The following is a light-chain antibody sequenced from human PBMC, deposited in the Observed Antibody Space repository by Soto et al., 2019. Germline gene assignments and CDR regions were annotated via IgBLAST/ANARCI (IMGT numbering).Light chain of an antibody. CDR1: QSVSSN. V-gene: IGKV3D-15*01. CDR3: QQYNGWLWT. CDR2: GAV. J-gene: IGKJ1*01. Sequence: EIVMTQSPATLSVSPGDRATFSCRASQSVSSNLAWYQQKPGQAPRLLIYGAVTRATGIPARFSGRGSGTEFTLTITSLQSEDFAVYFCQQYNGWLWTFGQGTKVDIK.